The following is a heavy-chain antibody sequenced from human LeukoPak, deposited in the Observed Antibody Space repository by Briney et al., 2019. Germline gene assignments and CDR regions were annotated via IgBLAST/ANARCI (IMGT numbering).Heavy chain of an antibody. CDR1: GGSTSSISYY. CDR3: ARXXGLLTVFDY. Sequence: KTSETLSLTCTVSGGSTSSISYYWGWIRQPPGKGLEWIGSIYYSGSTYYNPSRKSRVTISIDTPKNQFSRKLSSVTAADTAMYYCARXXGLLTVFDYWGQGTLVTVSS. CDR2: IYYSGST. V-gene: IGHV4-39*01. D-gene: IGHD2-21*01. J-gene: IGHJ4*02.